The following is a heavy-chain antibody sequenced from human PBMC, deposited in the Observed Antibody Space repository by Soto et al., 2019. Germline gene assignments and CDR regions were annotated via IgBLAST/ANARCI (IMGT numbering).Heavy chain of an antibody. V-gene: IGHV4-31*03. J-gene: IGHJ6*02. CDR1: GGSISSGCYY. Sequence: QVQLQESGPGLVKPSQTLSLTCTVSGGSISSGCYYWSWIRQHPGKGLEWIGYIYYSGSTYYNPSLKSRVTISVDTSKNQFSLKLSSVTAADTAVYYCARDLWKDYYYYGMYVWGQGTTVTVSS. D-gene: IGHD3-3*01. CDR2: IYYSGST. CDR3: ARDLWKDYYYYGMYV.